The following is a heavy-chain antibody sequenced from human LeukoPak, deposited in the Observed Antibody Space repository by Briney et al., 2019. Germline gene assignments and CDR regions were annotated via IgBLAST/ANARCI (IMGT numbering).Heavy chain of an antibody. Sequence: GRMYNSGSTNYNPSLKSRVTMSVDRSKNQFSLKVSSVTAADTAVYYCARDLIGGSSGYYDYWGQGTLVTVSS. CDR3: ARDLIGGSSGYYDY. CDR2: MYNSGST. J-gene: IGHJ4*02. D-gene: IGHD3-22*01. V-gene: IGHV4-4*07.